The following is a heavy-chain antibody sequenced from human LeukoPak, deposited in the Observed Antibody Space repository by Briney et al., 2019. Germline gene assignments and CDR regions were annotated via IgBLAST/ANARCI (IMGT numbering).Heavy chain of an antibody. V-gene: IGHV1-2*02. D-gene: IGHD3-3*01. J-gene: IGHJ4*02. CDR2: INPNSGGT. Sequence: ASVKVSCKASGYTLTGYYMHWVRQAPGQGLEWMGWINPNSGGTNSAQKFQGRVTMTRDTSISTAYMELSRLRSDDTAVYYCATSSCDFWSGPPRAPDYWGQGTLVTVSS. CDR3: ATSSCDFWSGPPRAPDY. CDR1: GYTLTGYY.